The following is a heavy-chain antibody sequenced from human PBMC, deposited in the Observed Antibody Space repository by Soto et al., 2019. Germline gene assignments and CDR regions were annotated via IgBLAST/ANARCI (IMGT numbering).Heavy chain of an antibody. J-gene: IGHJ5*02. CDR3: ARDYSSGWYGWFDP. CDR1: GYTFTSYA. D-gene: IGHD6-19*01. CDR2: INAGNGNT. Sequence: QVQLVQSGAEVKKPGASVKVSCKASGYTFTSYAMHWVRQAPGQRLEWMGWINAGNGNTKYSQKFRGRVTITRDTSASTAYMELSSLRSEDTAVYYCARDYSSGWYGWFDPWGQGTLVTVSS. V-gene: IGHV1-3*01.